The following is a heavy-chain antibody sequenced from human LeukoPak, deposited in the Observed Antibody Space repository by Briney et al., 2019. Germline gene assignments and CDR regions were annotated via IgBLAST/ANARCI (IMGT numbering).Heavy chain of an antibody. CDR3: ARRRYCSGGSCYTAYYFDY. Sequence: GESLKISCKGSRYSFTSYWIGWVRQMPGKGLEWMGIIYPGDSDTRYSPSFQGQVTISADKSISTAYLQWSSLKASDTAMYYCARRRYCSGGSCYTAYYFDYWGQGTLVTVSS. CDR1: RYSFTSYW. D-gene: IGHD2-15*01. CDR2: IYPGDSDT. J-gene: IGHJ4*02. V-gene: IGHV5-51*01.